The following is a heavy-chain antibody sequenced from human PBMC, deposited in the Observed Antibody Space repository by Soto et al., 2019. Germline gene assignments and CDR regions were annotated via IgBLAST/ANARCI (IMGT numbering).Heavy chain of an antibody. CDR1: GGTFSSYT. D-gene: IGHD2-2*01. CDR2: IIPILGIA. V-gene: IGHV1-69*02. Sequence: QVQLVQSGAEVKKPGSSVKVSCKASGGTFSSYTISWVRQAPGQGLEWMRRIIPILGIANYAQKFQGRVTITADKSTSTAYMELSSLRSEDTAVYYCARPRRDIIVVPAASNDAFDIWGQGTMVTVSS. J-gene: IGHJ3*02. CDR3: ARPRRDIIVVPAASNDAFDI.